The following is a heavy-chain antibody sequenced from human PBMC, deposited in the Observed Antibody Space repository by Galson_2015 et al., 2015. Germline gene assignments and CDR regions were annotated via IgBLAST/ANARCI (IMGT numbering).Heavy chain of an antibody. J-gene: IGHJ6*03. CDR3: ARARPSICSSTSCYGQYYMDV. CDR1: GGTFSSYA. D-gene: IGHD2-2*01. V-gene: IGHV1-69*13. CDR2: IIPIFGTA. Sequence: SVKVSCKASGGTFSSYAISWVRQAPGQGLEWMGGIIPIFGTANYAQKFQGRVTITADESTSTAYMELSSLRSEDTAVYYCARARPSICSSTSCYGQYYMDVWGKGTTVTVSS.